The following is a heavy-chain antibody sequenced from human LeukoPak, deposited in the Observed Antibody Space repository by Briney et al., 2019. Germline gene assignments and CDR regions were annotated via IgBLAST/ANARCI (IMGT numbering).Heavy chain of an antibody. Sequence: ASVKVSCKASGGTFSSYAISWVRQAPGQGLEWMGGIIPIFGTANYAQKFQGRVTITADKSTSTAYMELSSLRSEDTAVYYCARDKSPMITFGGVIVPDAFDIWGQGTMVTVSS. CDR2: IIPIFGTA. J-gene: IGHJ3*02. CDR1: GGTFSSYA. V-gene: IGHV1-69*06. D-gene: IGHD3-16*02. CDR3: ARDKSPMITFGGVIVPDAFDI.